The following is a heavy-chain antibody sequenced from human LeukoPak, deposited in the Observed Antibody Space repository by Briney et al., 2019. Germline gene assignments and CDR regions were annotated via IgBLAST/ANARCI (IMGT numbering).Heavy chain of an antibody. J-gene: IGHJ4*02. V-gene: IGHV4-30-2*01. Sequence: SETLSLTCTVSGGSISSGGYYWSWIRQPPGKGLEWIGYIYHSGSTYYNPSLKSRVTISVDRSKNQFSLKLSSVTAADTAVYYCARVKESRDSSGYYPYYFDYWGQGTLVTVSS. D-gene: IGHD3-22*01. CDR2: IYHSGST. CDR1: GGSISSGGYY. CDR3: ARVKESRDSSGYYPYYFDY.